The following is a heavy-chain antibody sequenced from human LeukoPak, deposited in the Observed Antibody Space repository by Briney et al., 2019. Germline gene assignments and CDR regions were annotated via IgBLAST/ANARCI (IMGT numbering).Heavy chain of an antibody. CDR1: GFSFSRYW. Sequence: GGSLRLSCAASGFSFSRYWMTWVRQAPGKGLEWVANIKGDESDDHYVASVRGRFTISRDNAKRSLYLQMNNLRAEDTDVYYCARVADYDFLSGYYSPFDHWGQGVLVIVSS. J-gene: IGHJ4*02. CDR2: IKGDESDD. V-gene: IGHV3-7*01. D-gene: IGHD3-3*01. CDR3: ARVADYDFLSGYYSPFDH.